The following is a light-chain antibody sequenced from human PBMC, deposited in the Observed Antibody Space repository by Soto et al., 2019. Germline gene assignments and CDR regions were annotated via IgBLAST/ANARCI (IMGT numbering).Light chain of an antibody. J-gene: IGLJ3*02. CDR3: QSYDSSLSGYWV. CDR1: SSNFGAGYD. CDR2: GNN. V-gene: IGLV1-40*01. Sequence: QSVLTQPPSVSGAPGQRVTISCTGSSSNFGAGYDAHWYQQVPGTAPKLLIYGNNNRPSGVPDRFSGSKSGTSASLAITGLQAEDEADYYCQSYDSSLSGYWVFGGGTKVTVL.